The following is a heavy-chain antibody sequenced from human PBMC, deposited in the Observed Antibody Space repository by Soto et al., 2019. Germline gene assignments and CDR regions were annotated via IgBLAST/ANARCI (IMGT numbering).Heavy chain of an antibody. CDR2: IWYDASKQ. V-gene: IGHV3-33*08. CDR1: GFTFSDYY. J-gene: IGHJ4*02. Sequence: PGGSLRLSCAASGFTFSDYYMSWVRQAPGRGLEWVAVIWYDASKQFYAASVEGRFTISRDNSKAILYLQMNSLRAEDTAVYYCAAWAEGATEVHWGQGTLVTVSS. CDR3: AAWAEGATEVH. D-gene: IGHD2-15*01.